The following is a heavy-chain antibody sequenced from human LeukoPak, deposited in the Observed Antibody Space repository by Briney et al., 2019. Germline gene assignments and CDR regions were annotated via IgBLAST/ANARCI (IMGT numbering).Heavy chain of an antibody. D-gene: IGHD6-13*01. Sequence: AGGSLRLSCAASGFTFSSYSMNWVRQAPGKGLEWVSSISSSSSYIYYADSVKGRFTISRDNAKNSLYLQMNSLRAEDTAVYYCARVAQRGYSSSWSRSVLYYFDYWGQGTLVTVSS. CDR3: ARVAQRGYSSSWSRSVLYYFDY. CDR2: ISSSSSYI. J-gene: IGHJ4*02. V-gene: IGHV3-21*01. CDR1: GFTFSSYS.